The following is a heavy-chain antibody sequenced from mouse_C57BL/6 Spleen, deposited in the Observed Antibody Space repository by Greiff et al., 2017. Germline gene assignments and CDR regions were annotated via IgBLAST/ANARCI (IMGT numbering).Heavy chain of an antibody. CDR3: TREILYYSKGGAMDY. J-gene: IGHJ4*01. Sequence: EVQGVESGEGLVKPGGSLKLSCAASGFTFSSYAMSWVRQTPEKRLEWVAYISSGGDYIYYADTVKGRFTISRDNARNTLYLQMSSLKSEDTAMYYCTREILYYSKGGAMDYWGQGTSVTVSS. CDR1: GFTFSSYA. CDR2: ISSGGDYI. D-gene: IGHD2-5*01. V-gene: IGHV5-9-1*02.